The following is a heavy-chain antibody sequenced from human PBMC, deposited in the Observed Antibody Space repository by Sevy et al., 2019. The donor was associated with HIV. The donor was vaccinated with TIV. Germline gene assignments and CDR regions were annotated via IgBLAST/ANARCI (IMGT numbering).Heavy chain of an antibody. CDR2: ISYDGSNK. D-gene: IGHD6-13*01. CDR1: GFTFSSYA. V-gene: IGHV3-30*04. J-gene: IGHJ4*02. CDR3: ARESAWQQLVHFDY. Sequence: GGSLRLSCAASGFTFSSYAMHWVRQAPGKGLEWVAVISYDGSNKYYADSVKGRFTISRDNSKNTLYLQMNSLRAEDTAGYYCARESAWQQLVHFDYWGQGTLVTVSS.